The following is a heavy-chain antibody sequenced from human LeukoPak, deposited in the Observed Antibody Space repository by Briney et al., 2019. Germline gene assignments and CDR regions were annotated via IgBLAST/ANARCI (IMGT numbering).Heavy chain of an antibody. Sequence: SETLSLTCTVSGGSISSYYWSWIRQPPGKGLEWIGYIYYSGSTNYNPSLKSRVTISVDTSKNQFSLKLSSVTAVDTAVYYCARINLGLRVDVWGQGTLVTVSS. D-gene: IGHD4-17*01. CDR3: ARINLGLRVDV. CDR1: GGSISSYY. J-gene: IGHJ4*02. CDR2: IYYSGST. V-gene: IGHV4-59*12.